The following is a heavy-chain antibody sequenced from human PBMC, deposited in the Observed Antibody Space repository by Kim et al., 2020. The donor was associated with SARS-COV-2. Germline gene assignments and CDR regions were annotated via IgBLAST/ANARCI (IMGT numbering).Heavy chain of an antibody. J-gene: IGHJ4*02. D-gene: IGHD3-10*01. CDR3: AKGQNYYGSGSYYNVPDY. Sequence: KGRLTIPRDNSKNTLYLQMNSLRAEDTAVYYCAKGQNYYGSGSYYNVPDYWGQGTLVTVSS. V-gene: IGHV3-30*02.